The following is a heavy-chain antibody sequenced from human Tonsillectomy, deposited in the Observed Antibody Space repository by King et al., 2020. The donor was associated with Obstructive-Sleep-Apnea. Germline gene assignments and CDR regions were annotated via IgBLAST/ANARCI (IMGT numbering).Heavy chain of an antibody. CDR2: IYYSGST. J-gene: IGHJ4*02. D-gene: IGHD6-13*01. Sequence: QLQESGPGLVKPSETLSLTCTVSGGSISRSGYYWGWVRQPPGKGLEWIGSIYYSGSTSYNPSLKSRVTISVETSKNQFSLKLSSVTAADTAVYYCARVPLHYSSSFNWGQGTLVTVSS. CDR1: GGSISRSGYY. CDR3: ARVPLHYSSSFN. V-gene: IGHV4-39*07.